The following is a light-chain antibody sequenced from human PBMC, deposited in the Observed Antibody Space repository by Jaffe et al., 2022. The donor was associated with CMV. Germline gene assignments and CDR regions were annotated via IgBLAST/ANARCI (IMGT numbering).Light chain of an antibody. Sequence: QSVLTQPPSVSAAPGQKVTISCSGSSSNIGNNYVSWYQQLPGTAPKLLIYENNKRPSGIPDRFSGSKSGTSATLGITGLQTGDEADYYCGTWDSSLNTPWVFGGGTKVTVL. J-gene: IGLJ3*02. CDR2: ENN. CDR3: GTWDSSLNTPWV. V-gene: IGLV1-51*02. CDR1: SSNIGNNY.